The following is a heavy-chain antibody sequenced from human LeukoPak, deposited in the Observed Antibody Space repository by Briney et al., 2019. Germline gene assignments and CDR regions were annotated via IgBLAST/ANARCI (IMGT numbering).Heavy chain of an antibody. V-gene: IGHV4-4*07. D-gene: IGHD2-2*01. CDR1: GGSISSYY. J-gene: IGHJ4*02. Sequence: PSETLSLTCTVSGGSISSYYWSWLQQPAGKGLEWIGRIYTSGSTNYNPSLKSRVTMSVDTSKNQFSLKLSSVTDADTAVYYCAREDIVVVPAATDYWGQGTLVTVSS. CDR3: AREDIVVVPAATDY. CDR2: IYTSGST.